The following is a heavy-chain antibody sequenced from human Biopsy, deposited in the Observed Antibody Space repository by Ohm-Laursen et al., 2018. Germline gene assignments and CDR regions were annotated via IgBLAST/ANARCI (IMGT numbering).Heavy chain of an antibody. CDR1: GGTFSSFA. V-gene: IGHV1-69*01. Sequence: SSVKVSCKVSGGTFSSFAISWVRQAPGQGLEWMGGILPIFHTTSYAQKFQGRITITADEFPRTAYMELSSLRSEDTAVYYCARGVSGTPYHNYGLDVWGQGTTVTVSS. J-gene: IGHJ6*02. CDR3: ARGVSGTPYHNYGLDV. CDR2: ILPIFHTT. D-gene: IGHD3-10*01.